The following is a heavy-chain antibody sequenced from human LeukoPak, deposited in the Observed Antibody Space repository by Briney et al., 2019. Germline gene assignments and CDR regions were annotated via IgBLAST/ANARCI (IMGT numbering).Heavy chain of an antibody. Sequence: GGSLRLSCAASGFTFDDYTMHWVRQAPGKGLEWVSGISWNSGSIGYADSVKGRFTISRDNAKNSLYLQMNSLRVEDTAVYSCVRGESGIQENSFDIWGQGTLVTVSS. CDR2: ISWNSGSI. D-gene: IGHD2/OR15-2a*01. CDR1: GFTFDDYT. J-gene: IGHJ3*02. CDR3: VRGESGIQENSFDI. V-gene: IGHV3-9*01.